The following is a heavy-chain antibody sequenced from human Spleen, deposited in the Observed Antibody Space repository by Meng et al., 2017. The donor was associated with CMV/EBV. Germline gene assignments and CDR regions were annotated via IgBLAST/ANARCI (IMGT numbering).Heavy chain of an antibody. D-gene: IGHD1-26*01. CDR2: TYYRSKWYN. J-gene: IGHJ4*02. CDR3: ARMYSGTFDY. CDR1: GDSVSRNSAS. Sequence: FSGDSVSRNSASWNWLRQSPSRGLEWLGRTYYRSKWYNDYAVSVKSRITINPDTSKNQFSLQLNSVTPEDTAVYYCARMYSGTFDYWGQGTLVTVSS. V-gene: IGHV6-1*01.